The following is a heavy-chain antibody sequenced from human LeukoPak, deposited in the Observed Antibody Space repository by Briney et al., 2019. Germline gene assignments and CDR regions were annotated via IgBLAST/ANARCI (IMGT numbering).Heavy chain of an antibody. CDR3: ARDNYGCDY. J-gene: IGHJ4*02. V-gene: IGHV3-30*04. Sequence: GRSLRLSCAASGFIFSNYAMHWVRQAPAKGLEWVAVISYDGSNKHYTDSVKGRFTISKDNSKNTLYLQMNSLRAEDTAVYYCARDNYGCDYWGQGTLVSVSS. CDR1: GFIFSNYA. D-gene: IGHD3-10*01. CDR2: ISYDGSNK.